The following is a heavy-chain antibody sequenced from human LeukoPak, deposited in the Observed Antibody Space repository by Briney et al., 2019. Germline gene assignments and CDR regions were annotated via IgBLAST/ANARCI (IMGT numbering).Heavy chain of an antibody. CDR1: GFTFSSYA. V-gene: IGHV3-23*01. Sequence: GGSLRLSCAASGFTFSSYAMSWVRQAPGKGLEWVSAISGSGGSTYYADSVKGRFTISRDNSRNTLYPQMNSLGAEDTAVYYCAKGVRRSSDYSSPVDYWGQGTLVTVSS. CDR2: ISGSGGST. J-gene: IGHJ4*02. CDR3: AKGVRRSSDYSSPVDY. D-gene: IGHD3-22*01.